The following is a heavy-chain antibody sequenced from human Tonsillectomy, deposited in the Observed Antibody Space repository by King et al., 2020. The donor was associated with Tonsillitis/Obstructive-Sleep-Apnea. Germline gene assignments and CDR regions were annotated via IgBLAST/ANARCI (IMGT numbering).Heavy chain of an antibody. CDR2: IRSRAYGGTT. Sequence: VQLVESGGGLVLPGRSLRLSCTASGFTFGDYGMSWVRQAPGKGLEWVGFIRSRAYGGTTEYAASVKGRFTISRDDSKSIAYLQMNSLKTEDTAVYYCTRVVLVATTRDYFDHWGQGTLVTVSS. D-gene: IGHD2-15*01. CDR3: TRVVLVATTRDYFDH. V-gene: IGHV3-49*04. CDR1: GFTFGDYG. J-gene: IGHJ4*02.